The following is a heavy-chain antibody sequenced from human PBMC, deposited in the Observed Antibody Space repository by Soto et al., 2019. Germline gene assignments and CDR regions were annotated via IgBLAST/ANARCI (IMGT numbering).Heavy chain of an antibody. CDR3: ARDLAAASAGYYFDY. J-gene: IGHJ4*02. D-gene: IGHD6-13*01. Sequence: GGSLRLSCAASGFTFSSYSMNWVRQAPGKGLEWVSSISSSSSYIYYADSVKGRFTISRDNAKNSLYLQMNSLRAEDTAVYYCARDLAAASAGYYFDYWGQGTLVTVSS. V-gene: IGHV3-21*01. CDR1: GFTFSSYS. CDR2: ISSSSSYI.